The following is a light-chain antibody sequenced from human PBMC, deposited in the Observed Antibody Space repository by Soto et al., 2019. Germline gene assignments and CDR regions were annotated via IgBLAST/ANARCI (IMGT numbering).Light chain of an antibody. Sequence: EAVMTQSPATLSVSPGEGATLSCRASQSVNRNVAWYQQKPGQAPRLLIYGASSRATGIPARFSGSGSGTAFTLTISGPQSEDFALSYCQHDNIWPPVRTFGQGTKVEIK. CDR1: QSVNRN. CDR3: QHDNIWPPVRT. J-gene: IGKJ1*01. V-gene: IGKV3-15*01. CDR2: GAS.